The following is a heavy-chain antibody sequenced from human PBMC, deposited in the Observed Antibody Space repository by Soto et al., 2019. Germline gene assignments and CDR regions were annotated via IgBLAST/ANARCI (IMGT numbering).Heavy chain of an antibody. CDR3: ARGPQLWLRDY. D-gene: IGHD5-18*01. CDR1: GGSFSGYY. Sequence: SETLSLTCAVYGGSFSGYYWSWIRQPPGKGLEWIGEINHSGSTNYNPSLKSRVTISVDTSKNQFSLKLSSVTAADTAVYYCARGPQLWLRDYWGQGTLVTVSS. V-gene: IGHV4-34*01. J-gene: IGHJ4*02. CDR2: INHSGST.